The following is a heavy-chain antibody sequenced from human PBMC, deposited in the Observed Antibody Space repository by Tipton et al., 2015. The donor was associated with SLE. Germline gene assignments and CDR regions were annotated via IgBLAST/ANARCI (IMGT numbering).Heavy chain of an antibody. CDR3: ARAGTMIARGYFDY. CDR2: ISAYNGNT. V-gene: IGHV1-18*01. Sequence: SWVRQAPGQGLEWMGWISAYNGNTNYAQKLQGRVTMTTDTSTSTAYMELRSLRSDDTAVYYCARAGTMIARGYFDYWGQGTLVTVSS. D-gene: IGHD3-22*01. J-gene: IGHJ4*02.